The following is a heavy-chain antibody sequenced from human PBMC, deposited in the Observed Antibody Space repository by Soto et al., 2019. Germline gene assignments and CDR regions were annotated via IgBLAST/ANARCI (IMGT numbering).Heavy chain of an antibody. D-gene: IGHD2-15*01. J-gene: IGHJ5*02. CDR3: ARDAVAATTNWFDP. V-gene: IGHV1-46*01. CDR1: GYTFASYY. Sequence: QVQLVQSGAEVKKPGASVKVSCKASGYTFASYYMHWVRQAPGQGLEWMGIINPSGGSTSYAQKFQARVTMTRDTTTTTVYMELSSLRSEDTAVYYCARDAVAATTNWFDPWGQGTLVTVSS. CDR2: INPSGGST.